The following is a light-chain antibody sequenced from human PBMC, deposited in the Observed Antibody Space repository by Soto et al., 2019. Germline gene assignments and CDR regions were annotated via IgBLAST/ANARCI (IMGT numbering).Light chain of an antibody. CDR2: DVS. V-gene: IGLV2-14*01. CDR1: SSEVGGYNY. Sequence: QSALTQPASVSGSPGPSITISCTGTSSEVGGYNYVSWYQQHPGKAPKLMIYDVSNRPSGVSNRFSGSKSGNTASLTISGLQAEDEADYYCSSYTSSSTLYVFGTGTKLTVL. CDR3: SSYTSSSTLYV. J-gene: IGLJ1*01.